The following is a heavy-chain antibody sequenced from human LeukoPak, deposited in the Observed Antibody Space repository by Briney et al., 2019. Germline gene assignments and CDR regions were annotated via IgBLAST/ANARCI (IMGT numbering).Heavy chain of an antibody. Sequence: GGSLRLSCAASGFTFSIYWMSWVRQAPGKGLEWVANMKQDGSEKYYVDSVKGRFTISRDNAKNTLYLQMNNLRAEDTAIYYCATDSYVSGSYYRLFYWGQGTLVTVSS. J-gene: IGHJ4*02. V-gene: IGHV3-7*01. CDR2: MKQDGSEK. CDR1: GFTFSIYW. CDR3: ATDSYVSGSYYRLFY. D-gene: IGHD3-10*01.